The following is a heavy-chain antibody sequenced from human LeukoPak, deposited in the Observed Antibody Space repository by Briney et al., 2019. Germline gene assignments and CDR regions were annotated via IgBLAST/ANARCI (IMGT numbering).Heavy chain of an antibody. J-gene: IGHJ4*02. D-gene: IGHD6-13*01. V-gene: IGHV4-30-4*01. CDR2: IYYSGST. Sequence: PSETLSLTCTVSGGSISSGDYYWSWIRQPPGKGLEWIGYIYYSGSTYYNPSLKSRVTISVDTSKNQFSLKLSSVTAADTAVYYCASSIAAAGSGYFDYWGQGTLVTVSS. CDR3: ASSIAAAGSGYFDY. CDR1: GGSISSGDYY.